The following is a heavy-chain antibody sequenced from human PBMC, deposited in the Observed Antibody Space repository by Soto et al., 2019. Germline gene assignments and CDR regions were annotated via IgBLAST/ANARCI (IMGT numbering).Heavy chain of an antibody. J-gene: IGHJ4*02. D-gene: IGHD2-8*02. CDR1: GGSISSYY. Sequence: SETLSLTCTVSGGSISSYYWSWIRQPPGKGLEWIGYIYYSGSTNYNPSLKSRVTISVDTSNNQFSLKLSSVTAADTAVYYCARDKITGLFDYWGQGTLVTVAS. CDR3: ARDKITGLFDY. CDR2: IYYSGST. V-gene: IGHV4-59*12.